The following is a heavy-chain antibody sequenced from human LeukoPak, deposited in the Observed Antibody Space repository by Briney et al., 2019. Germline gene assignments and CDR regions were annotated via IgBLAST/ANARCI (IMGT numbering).Heavy chain of an antibody. CDR3: ARVSSSSNTDGVDY. J-gene: IGHJ4*02. CDR1: GYSFTSYY. CDR2: INPSGGYT. Sequence: ASVKLSCKASGYSFTSYYMHWLRQAPGQGLEWMGRINPSGGYTSYAQRFQGRVTMTRDTSTSTVYMQLYDLTSEDTALYFCARVSSSSNTDGVDYWGQGTLVTVSS. D-gene: IGHD6-6*01. V-gene: IGHV1-46*01.